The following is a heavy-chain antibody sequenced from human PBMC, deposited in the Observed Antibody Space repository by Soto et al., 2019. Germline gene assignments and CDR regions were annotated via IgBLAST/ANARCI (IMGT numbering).Heavy chain of an antibody. J-gene: IGHJ4*02. CDR1: GGTFSSYA. CDR2: IIPIFGTA. CDR3: ASPGDYPEDFDY. V-gene: IGHV1-69*12. Sequence: QVQLVQSGAAVKKPGSSVKVSCKASGGTFSSYAISWVRQAPGQGLEWMGGIIPIFGTANYAQKFQGRVTITADEATSTAYMELSSLRSEDTAVYYCASPGDYPEDFDYWGQGTLVTVSS. D-gene: IGHD4-17*01.